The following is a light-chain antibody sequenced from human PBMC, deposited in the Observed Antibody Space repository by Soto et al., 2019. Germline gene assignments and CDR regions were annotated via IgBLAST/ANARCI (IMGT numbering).Light chain of an antibody. CDR2: GAS. J-gene: IGKJ2*01. CDR1: QNVGSN. CDR3: QHYNNWPPYT. Sequence: EIVRTQSPATLSVSPGERATLSCRASQNVGSNLAWYQQRPGQAPRLLIYGASTRATGIPARFSGSGSGTDFTLTICSLQSEDFAVYYCQHYNNWPPYTFGQGTKLEIK. V-gene: IGKV3-15*01.